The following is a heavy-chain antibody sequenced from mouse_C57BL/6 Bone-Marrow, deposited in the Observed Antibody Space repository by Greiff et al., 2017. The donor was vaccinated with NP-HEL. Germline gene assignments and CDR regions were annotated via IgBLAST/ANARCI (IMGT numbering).Heavy chain of an antibody. V-gene: IGHV1-59*01. Sequence: QVQLQQPGAELVRPGTSVKLSCKASGYTFTSYWMHWVKQRPGQGLEWIGVIDPSDSYTNYNQKFKGKATLTVDTSSSTAYMQLSILTSEDSAVYYCARSGGSSHWYFDVWGTGTTVTVSS. CDR1: GYTFTSYW. CDR3: ARSGGSSHWYFDV. J-gene: IGHJ1*03. D-gene: IGHD1-1*01. CDR2: IDPSDSYT.